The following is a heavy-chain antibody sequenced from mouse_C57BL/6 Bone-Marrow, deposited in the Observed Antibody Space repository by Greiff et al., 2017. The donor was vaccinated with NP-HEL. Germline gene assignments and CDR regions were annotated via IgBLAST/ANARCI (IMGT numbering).Heavy chain of an antibody. D-gene: IGHD2-4*01. V-gene: IGHV1-63*01. CDR1: GYTFTNYW. CDR3: ARRRYDYLYAMDY. J-gene: IGHJ4*01. CDR2: IYPGGGYT. Sequence: LVESGAELVRPGTSVKMSCKASGYTFTNYWIGWAKQRPGHGLEWIGDIYPGGGYTNYNEKFKGKATLTADKSSSTAYMQFSSLTSEDSAIYYCARRRYDYLYAMDYWGQGTSVTVSS.